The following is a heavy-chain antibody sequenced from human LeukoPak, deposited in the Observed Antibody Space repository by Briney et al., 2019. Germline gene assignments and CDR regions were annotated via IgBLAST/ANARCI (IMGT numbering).Heavy chain of an antibody. Sequence: GGSLRLSCAASGFTFSSYEMNCVRQAPGKGLEWVSYISSSCSTIYYADSVKGRFTISRDNAKNSLYLQMNSLRAEDTAVYYCAKDLLLLPPIDWFDPWGQGTLVTVSS. V-gene: IGHV3-48*03. CDR2: ISSSCSTI. CDR1: GFTFSSYE. D-gene: IGHD2-15*01. CDR3: AKDLLLLPPIDWFDP. J-gene: IGHJ5*02.